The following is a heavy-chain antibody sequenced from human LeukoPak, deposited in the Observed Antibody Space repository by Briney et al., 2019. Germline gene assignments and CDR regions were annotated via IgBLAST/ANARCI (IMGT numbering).Heavy chain of an antibody. CDR1: GGSISSRNHY. J-gene: IGHJ4*02. Sequence: PSETLSLTCSVSGGSISSRNHYWGWIRQPPGKGLEWIGNIFYTGNTYYNPSLRSRVTMSVDTSKNHFSLNLSSVTAADMAVYYCSRHVNTFDYWGQGALVTVSS. CDR2: IFYTGNT. V-gene: IGHV4-39*01. CDR3: SRHVNTFDY.